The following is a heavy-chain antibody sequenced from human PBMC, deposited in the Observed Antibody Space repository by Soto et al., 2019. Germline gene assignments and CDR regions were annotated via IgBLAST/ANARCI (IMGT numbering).Heavy chain of an antibody. CDR3: ARRYGASFDY. D-gene: IGHD4-17*01. J-gene: IGHJ4*02. CDR2: IYYSGST. Sequence: SETLSLTCTVSGGSISSYYWSWIRQPPGKGLEWIGYIYYSGSTNYNPSLKSRVTISVDTSKNQFSLKLSSVIAADTAVYHSARRYGASFDYWGQGTLVTVSS. CDR1: GGSISSYY. V-gene: IGHV4-59*01.